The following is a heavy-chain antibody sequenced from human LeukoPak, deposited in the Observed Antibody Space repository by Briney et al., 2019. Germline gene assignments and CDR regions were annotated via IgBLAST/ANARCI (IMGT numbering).Heavy chain of an antibody. J-gene: IGHJ4*02. D-gene: IGHD3-10*01. CDR3: ARLIRPLSPMVDY. CDR1: GGTFSSYA. CDR2: ISTFNGNT. V-gene: IGHV1-18*01. Sequence: GASVKVSCKASGGTFSSYAISWVRQAPGQGLEWVGWISTFNGNTHYAQKFQGRVSMTTDTSTHTAYMELRSLRSDDTAVYYCARLIRPLSPMVDYWGQGTLVTVSS.